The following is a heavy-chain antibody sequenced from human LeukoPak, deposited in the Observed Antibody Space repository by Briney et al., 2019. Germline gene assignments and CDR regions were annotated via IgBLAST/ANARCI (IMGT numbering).Heavy chain of an antibody. J-gene: IGHJ4*02. CDR1: GFTFSDYY. CDR2: ISSSSSYT. CDR3: AREIRGYSYGYFDY. D-gene: IGHD5-18*01. Sequence: GGSLRLSCAASGFTFSDYYMSWIRQAPGKGLEWVPYISSSSSYTNYADSVKGRFTISRDNAKNSLYLQMNSLRAEDTAVYYCAREIRGYSYGYFDYWGQGTLVTVSS. V-gene: IGHV3-11*06.